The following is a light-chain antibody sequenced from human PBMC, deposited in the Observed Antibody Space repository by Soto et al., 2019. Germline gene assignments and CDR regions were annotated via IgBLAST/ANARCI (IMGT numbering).Light chain of an antibody. J-gene: IGKJ1*01. Sequence: DIVMTQSPATLSVSPGERATLSCRASQNISTNVAWYQQKPGQAPRLLLLSASSRLSDIPARFSGSGAATAFTLTLGGLHSEDVAVYCCHYFTTGPPKLFGQRTKV. CDR3: HYFTTGPPKL. V-gene: IGKV3-15*01. CDR2: SAS. CDR1: QNISTN.